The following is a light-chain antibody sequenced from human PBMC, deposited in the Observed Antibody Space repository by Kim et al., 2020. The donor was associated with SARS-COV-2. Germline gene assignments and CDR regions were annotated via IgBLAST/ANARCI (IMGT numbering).Light chain of an antibody. Sequence: EIVMTQSPVTLSVSPGERATLSCRASQSVSSDLVWYQQKPGQAPRLLFYGASTRATDIPARFSGSGSGTEFTLTISSLQSEDFAVYYCQQYKNWPLTFGGGTKVDIK. CDR1: QSVSSD. J-gene: IGKJ4*01. V-gene: IGKV3-15*01. CDR3: QQYKNWPLT. CDR2: GAS.